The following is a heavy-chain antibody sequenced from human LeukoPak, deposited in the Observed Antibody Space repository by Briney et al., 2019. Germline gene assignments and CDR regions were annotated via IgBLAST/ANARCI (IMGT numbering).Heavy chain of an antibody. CDR2: ISNSGSP. CDR1: RGSISSYY. Sequence: SETLSLTCTVSRGSISSYYWSWIRQPPGKGLEWIGHISNSGSPAYNPSLKSRVTISADTSKNHFSLRLSSVTAADTAVYYCASGGYFDWFNHWGQGTLVTVSS. V-gene: IGHV4-59*08. J-gene: IGHJ5*02. D-gene: IGHD3-9*01. CDR3: ASGGYFDWFNH.